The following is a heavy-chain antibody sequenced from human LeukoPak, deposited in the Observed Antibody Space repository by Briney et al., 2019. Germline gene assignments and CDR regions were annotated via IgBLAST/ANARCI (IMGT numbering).Heavy chain of an antibody. Sequence: GGSLRLSCAASGFTFSTYSMNWVRQAPGKGLEWVSYISSSANTLYYADSVKGRFTISRDNAKNSLYLQMNSLRAEDTAVYYCARGTEYYDFWSGYSPYWGQGTLVTVSS. CDR3: ARGTEYYDFWSGYSPY. CDR2: ISSSANTL. CDR1: GFTFSTYS. D-gene: IGHD3-3*01. J-gene: IGHJ4*02. V-gene: IGHV3-48*01.